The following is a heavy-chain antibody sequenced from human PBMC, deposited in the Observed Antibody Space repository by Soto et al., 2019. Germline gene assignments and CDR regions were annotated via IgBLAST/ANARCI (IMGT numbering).Heavy chain of an antibody. CDR2: INSDGSGT. D-gene: IGHD5-18*01. Sequence: EVQLVESGGGLVQPGGSLRLSCAASGFTFSSYWMHWVRQAPGKGLVWVSRINSDGSGTSYADSVKGRFTISRDNAKNTLYLPMNSLRAEDTAVYYCVRPAMVRVGAFDIWGQGTMVTVSS. CDR1: GFTFSSYW. CDR3: VRPAMVRVGAFDI. V-gene: IGHV3-74*01. J-gene: IGHJ3*02.